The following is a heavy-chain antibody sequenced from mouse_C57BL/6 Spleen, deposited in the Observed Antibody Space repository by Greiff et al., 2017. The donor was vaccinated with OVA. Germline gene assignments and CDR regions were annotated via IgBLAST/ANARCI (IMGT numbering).Heavy chain of an antibody. J-gene: IGHJ2*01. D-gene: IGHD3-2*01. Sequence: DVKLQESGPGLVKPSQSLSLTCSVTGYSITSGYYWNWIRQFPGNKLEWMGYISYDGSNNYNPSLKNRISITRDTSKNQFFLKLNSVTTEDTATYYCARETAGYFDYWGQGTTLTVSS. CDR2: ISYDGSN. V-gene: IGHV3-6*01. CDR3: ARETAGYFDY. CDR1: GYSITSGYY.